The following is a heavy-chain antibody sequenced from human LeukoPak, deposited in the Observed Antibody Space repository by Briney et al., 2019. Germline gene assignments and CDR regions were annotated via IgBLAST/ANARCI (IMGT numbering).Heavy chain of an antibody. CDR1: GYSFTSYW. V-gene: IGHV5-51*01. CDR2: IYPGDSDT. J-gene: IGHJ6*02. CDR3: ARRAIAAVNGMDV. Sequence: GESLKISCKGSGYSFTSYWIGWVRQMPGKGLEWMGIIYPGDSDTRYSPSIQGQVTISADKSISTAYLQWSSLKASDTAMYYCARRAIAAVNGMDVWGQGTTVTVSS. D-gene: IGHD6-13*01.